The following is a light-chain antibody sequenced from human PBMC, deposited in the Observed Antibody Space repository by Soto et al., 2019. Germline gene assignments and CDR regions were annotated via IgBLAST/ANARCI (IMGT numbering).Light chain of an antibody. CDR1: STDVGGYIY. V-gene: IGLV2-14*01. Sequence: QSVLTQPASVSGSLGQSITLSCTGTSTDVGGYIYVSWYQQYPGKAPKLIIFEIYNRPSGVSDRFSGSRSGNTASLTISSLQTEDEADYYCSSYSSSSKILFGGGTKLTGL. CDR3: SSYSSSSKIL. J-gene: IGLJ2*01. CDR2: EIY.